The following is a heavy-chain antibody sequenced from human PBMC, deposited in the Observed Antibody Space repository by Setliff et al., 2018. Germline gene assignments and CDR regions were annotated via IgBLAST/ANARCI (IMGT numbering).Heavy chain of an antibody. CDR1: GGPISSSNYY. J-gene: IGHJ6*03. D-gene: IGHD4-17*01. CDR2: INYRGNT. CDR3: ARETTMTYYFYYMDV. V-gene: IGHV4-39*02. Sequence: KPSETLSLTCTVSGGPISSSNYYWGWIRQPPGKGLEWIGSINYRGNTHDNPSLRSRVTMSVDTSKSHFSLRLRSLTAADTAVYYCARETTMTYYFYYMDVWGKGTTVTVSS.